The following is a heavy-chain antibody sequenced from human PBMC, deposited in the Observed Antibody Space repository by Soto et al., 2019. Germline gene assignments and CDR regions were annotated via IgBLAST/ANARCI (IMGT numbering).Heavy chain of an antibody. J-gene: IGHJ6*03. Sequence: ASVKVSCKASGYTFTSYGISWVRQAPGQGLEWMGWISAYNGNTNYAQKLQGRVTMTTDTSTSTAYMELRSLRSDDTAVYYCARDPSRNYYGSGTRPYYYMDVWGKGTTVTVSS. D-gene: IGHD3-10*01. CDR1: GYTFTSYG. CDR2: ISAYNGNT. V-gene: IGHV1-18*01. CDR3: ARDPSRNYYGSGTRPYYYMDV.